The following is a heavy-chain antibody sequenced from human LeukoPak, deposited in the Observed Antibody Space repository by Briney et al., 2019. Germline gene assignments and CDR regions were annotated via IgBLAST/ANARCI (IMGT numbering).Heavy chain of an antibody. CDR1: GFTFISYS. CDR2: ISSSISYI. Sequence: GGSLRLSCSASGFTFISYSMNWVRQAPGKGLEWGSSISSSISYIYYADSFKGRFTISRDNAKNSLYLKMNSLRAEDTAVYYCAREETYYYGSGSSNAFDIWGQGTMVTVSS. CDR3: AREETYYYGSGSSNAFDI. D-gene: IGHD3-10*01. V-gene: IGHV3-21*01. J-gene: IGHJ3*02.